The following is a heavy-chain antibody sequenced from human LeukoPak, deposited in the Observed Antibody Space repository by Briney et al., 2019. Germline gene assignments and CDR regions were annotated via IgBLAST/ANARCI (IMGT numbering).Heavy chain of an antibody. D-gene: IGHD1-26*01. Sequence: GGSLRLSCAASGFTFSIYAMSWVRQAPGKGLEWVSAISGSGGSTYYADSVKGRFTISRDNSKNTLYLQMNSLRAEDTAVYYCARAGWWELPRSAFDIWGQGTMVTVSS. V-gene: IGHV3-23*01. CDR2: ISGSGGST. J-gene: IGHJ3*02. CDR1: GFTFSIYA. CDR3: ARAGWWELPRSAFDI.